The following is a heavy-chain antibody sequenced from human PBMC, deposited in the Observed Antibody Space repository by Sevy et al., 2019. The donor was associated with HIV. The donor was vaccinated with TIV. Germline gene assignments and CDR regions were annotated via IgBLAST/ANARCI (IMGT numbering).Heavy chain of an antibody. D-gene: IGHD1-1*01. CDR2: IWYDGRTK. Sequence: GGSLRLSCSASGFTFRSFSMHWVRQAPGKGLEWVAAIWYDGRTKQYADSVKGRFTISRDNSKNMLNLEMNSLRAEDTALYFCERDSALVIVPTAGFDSWGQGTVVTVSS. CDR3: ERDSALVIVPTAGFDS. CDR1: GFTFRSFS. V-gene: IGHV3-33*01. J-gene: IGHJ5*01.